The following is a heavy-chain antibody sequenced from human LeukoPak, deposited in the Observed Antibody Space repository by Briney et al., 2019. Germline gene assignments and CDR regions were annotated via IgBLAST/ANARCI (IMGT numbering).Heavy chain of an antibody. CDR1: GYTFTSYG. Sequence: ASVKVSCKASGYTFTSYGISWVRQAPGQGLEWMGWISAYNGNTNYAQKLQGRVTMTTDTSTSAAYMELRSLRSDDTAVYYCARGMFCGGDCYGDDYWGQGTLVTVSS. CDR3: ARGMFCGGDCYGDDY. CDR2: ISAYNGNT. V-gene: IGHV1-18*01. D-gene: IGHD2-21*01. J-gene: IGHJ4*02.